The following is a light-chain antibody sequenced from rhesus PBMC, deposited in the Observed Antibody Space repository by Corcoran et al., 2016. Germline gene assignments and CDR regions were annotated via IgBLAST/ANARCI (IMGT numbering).Light chain of an antibody. CDR2: EAS. V-gene: IGKV1-25*01. Sequence: DIQMTQSPSSLSASVGDRVTITCRASQGITNDLAWYQQKPGENPKILIYEASGLQSGIASRFSGSGSGTDFTRTISSLQFEDFATYYCQHYYSTPRTFGQGTKVEIK. J-gene: IGKJ1*01. CDR3: QHYYSTPRT. CDR1: QGITND.